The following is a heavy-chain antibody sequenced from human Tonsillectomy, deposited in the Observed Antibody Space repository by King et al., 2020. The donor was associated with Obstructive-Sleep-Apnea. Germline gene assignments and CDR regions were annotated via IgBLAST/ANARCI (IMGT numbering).Heavy chain of an antibody. J-gene: IGHJ4*02. CDR2: ISSCSCYI. D-gene: IGHD1-1*01. CDR1: GFTYSSYS. Sequence: VQLVESGGGLVKPGGSLRLSCAASGFTYSSYSMNWVRPAPGKGMEWFSSISSCSCYIYYADPVKGRFTISRDNAKNSLYLQMNSLRAEDTAVYYCARDDGRPVWGQGTLVTVSS. CDR3: ARDDGRPV. V-gene: IGHV3-21*01.